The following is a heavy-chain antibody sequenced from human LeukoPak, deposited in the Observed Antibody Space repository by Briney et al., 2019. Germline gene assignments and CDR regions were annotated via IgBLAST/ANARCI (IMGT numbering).Heavy chain of an antibody. CDR1: GYTFTSYA. CDR2: INAGNGNT. V-gene: IGHV1-3*01. Sequence: ASVKVSCKASGYTFTSYAMHWVRQAPGQRLEWMGWINAGNGNTEYSQKFQGRVTITRDTSASTAYMELSSLRSEDTAVYYCARTKQSITIFGVVITPNNYGMDVWGQGTTVTVSS. D-gene: IGHD3-3*01. CDR3: ARTKQSITIFGVVITPNNYGMDV. J-gene: IGHJ6*02.